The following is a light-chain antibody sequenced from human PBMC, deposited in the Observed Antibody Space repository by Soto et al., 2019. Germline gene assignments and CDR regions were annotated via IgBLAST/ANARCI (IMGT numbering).Light chain of an antibody. J-gene: IGKJ4*01. CDR3: QQRSDCPIT. CDR1: QRVSRY. Sequence: DIVMTQSPATLSLSPGERATLSCRASQRVSRYLAWYQQKPGQAPRLLINDASNRATVIPARFSGSGSGTDFTLTISSLEPEDFAVYYCQQRSDCPITFGGGTKVEIK. CDR2: DAS. V-gene: IGKV3-11*01.